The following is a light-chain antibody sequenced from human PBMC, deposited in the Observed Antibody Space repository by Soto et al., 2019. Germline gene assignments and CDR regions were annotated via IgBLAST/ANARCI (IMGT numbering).Light chain of an antibody. J-gene: IGLJ2*01. Sequence: QSALTQPASVSGSPGQSITISCTGTSCDVGSYNHVSWYQQHPGEAPKLLIYDVNNRPSGVSNRFSGSKSGNTASLTISGLQADDEADYYCSSFSSSSTFAFGGGTKLTVL. CDR2: DVN. CDR1: SCDVGSYNH. CDR3: SSFSSSSTFA. V-gene: IGLV2-14*01.